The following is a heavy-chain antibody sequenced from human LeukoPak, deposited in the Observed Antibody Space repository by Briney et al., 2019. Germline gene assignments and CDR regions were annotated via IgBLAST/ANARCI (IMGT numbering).Heavy chain of an antibody. V-gene: IGHV3-23*01. D-gene: IGHD3-16*02. CDR3: AKDGDHTFGGVIVMNY. Sequence: GGSLRLSCAASGFTFSSYAMSWVRQAPGKGLEWVSAISGSGGSTYYADSVKGRFTISRYNSKNTLYLQMNSLRAEDTAVYYCAKDGDHTFGGVIVMNYWGQGTLVTVSS. J-gene: IGHJ4*02. CDR1: GFTFSSYA. CDR2: ISGSGGST.